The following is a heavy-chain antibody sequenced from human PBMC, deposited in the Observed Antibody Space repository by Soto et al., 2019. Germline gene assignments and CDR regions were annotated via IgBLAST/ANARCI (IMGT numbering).Heavy chain of an antibody. J-gene: IGHJ5*02. CDR1: VGPMSAYY. V-gene: IGHV4-59*01. Sequence: PSETLSLTCTVSVGPMSAYYWTWIRQPPGKRLESIGYIYYSGSSNYSPSLKSRVTISIDTSKNQFSLKLNSVTIADTAMYYCARAGMDTSVGTNWFDPWGQGILVTVSS. CDR3: ARAGMDTSVGTNWFDP. CDR2: IYYSGSS. D-gene: IGHD5-18*01.